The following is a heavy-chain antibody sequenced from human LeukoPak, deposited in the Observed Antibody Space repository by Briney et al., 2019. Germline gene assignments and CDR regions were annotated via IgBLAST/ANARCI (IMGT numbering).Heavy chain of an antibody. CDR1: GGSFSGYY. Sequence: PSETLSLTCAVYGGSFSGYYWSWIRQPPGKGLEWIGEINHSGSTNYNPSLKSRVTISVDTSKNQLSLKLSSVTAADTAVYYCARGYSNYYYYYMDVWGKGTTVTVSS. V-gene: IGHV4-34*01. CDR2: INHSGST. CDR3: ARGYSNYYYYYMDV. D-gene: IGHD4-11*01. J-gene: IGHJ6*03.